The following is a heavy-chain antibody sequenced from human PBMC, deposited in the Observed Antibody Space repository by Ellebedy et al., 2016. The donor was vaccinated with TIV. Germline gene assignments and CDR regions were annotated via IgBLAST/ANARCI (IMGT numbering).Heavy chain of an antibody. J-gene: IGHJ6*02. D-gene: IGHD2-2*01. CDR3: ARCTHYYYGMDV. V-gene: IGHV4-34*01. Sequence: MPSETLSLTCAVFGGSFSGYYWSWIRPSPGKGLEWIGKINHSGSTNYNPSLKSRVIISVDTSKNQFSLKLSSVTAADTAVYYCARCTHYYYGMDVWGQGTTVTVSS. CDR2: INHSGST. CDR1: GGSFSGYY.